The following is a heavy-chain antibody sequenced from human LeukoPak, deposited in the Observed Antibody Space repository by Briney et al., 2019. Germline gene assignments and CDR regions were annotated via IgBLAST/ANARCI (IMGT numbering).Heavy chain of an antibody. CDR2: IWYDGSNK. Sequence: GMSLRLSCAASGFTFSKYGMNWVRQAPGKGLEWVAIIWYDGSNKYFADSVMGRFTISKDNSKNTVYLQMNSLRIEDTAVYHCARAGIGNALDYWGQGTQVTASS. V-gene: IGHV3-33*01. CDR3: ARAGIGNALDY. J-gene: IGHJ4*02. D-gene: IGHD2-2*01. CDR1: GFTFSKYG.